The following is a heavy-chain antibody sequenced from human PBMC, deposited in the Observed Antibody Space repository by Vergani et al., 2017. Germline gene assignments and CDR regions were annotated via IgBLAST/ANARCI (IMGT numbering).Heavy chain of an antibody. J-gene: IGHJ6*02. D-gene: IGHD3-3*01. CDR3: AKTKEWFIIRGILDGMDV. CDR2: ISYAGSNK. V-gene: IGHV3-30*18. CDR1: GFTFSSYV. Sequence: QVQLVESGGGVVPPGRSLRLSCAASGFTFSSYVMHWVRQAPGKGLEWVAVISYAGSNKYYADSVKGRFTISRDNSKNTLYLQMNSLRAEDTAVYYCAKTKEWFIIRGILDGMDVWGQGTTVTVSS.